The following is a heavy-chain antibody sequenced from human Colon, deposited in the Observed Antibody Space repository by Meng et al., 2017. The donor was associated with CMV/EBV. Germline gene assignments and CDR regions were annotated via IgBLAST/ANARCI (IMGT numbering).Heavy chain of an antibody. J-gene: IGHJ1*01. CDR1: FTFSDYW. CDR2: IKSDGSQR. V-gene: IGHV3-74*01. CDR3: ARMGYFDSSGYYGYLQK. Sequence: FTFSDYWMSGVRQAPGKGLVWVSRIKSDGSQRDYGDSVKGRFTISRDNAKNTVYLQMSSLRVEDTAIYYCARMGYFDSSGYYGYLQKWGQGTLVTVSS. D-gene: IGHD3-22*01.